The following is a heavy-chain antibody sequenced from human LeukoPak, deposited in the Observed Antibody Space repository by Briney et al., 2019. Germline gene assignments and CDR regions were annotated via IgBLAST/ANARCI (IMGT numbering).Heavy chain of an antibody. V-gene: IGHV3-33*06. CDR2: IWSDGSDK. CDR3: ANGGYYYDSSGYYYSQPPNDY. D-gene: IGHD3-22*01. CDR1: GFTFSHYG. J-gene: IGHJ4*02. Sequence: GGSLRLSCAASGFTFSHYGMHWVRQTPGAGLEWVAVIWSDGSDKYYAKSVKGRFTISRDNSKNSLFLRMNSLRAEDTAVYYCANGGYYYDSSGYYYSQPPNDYWGQGTLVTVSS.